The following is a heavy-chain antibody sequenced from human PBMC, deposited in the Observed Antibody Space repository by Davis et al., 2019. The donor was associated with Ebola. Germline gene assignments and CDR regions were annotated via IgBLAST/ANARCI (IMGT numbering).Heavy chain of an antibody. CDR2: INSDGSST. D-gene: IGHD4-23*01. Sequence: HTGGSLRLSCAASGFTFSSYWMHWVRQAPGKGLVWVSRINSDGSSTSYADSVKGRFTISRDNAKNTLYLQMNSLRTEDTALYYCAKDILAYGGFDYWGQGTLVTVSS. CDR1: GFTFSSYW. J-gene: IGHJ4*02. CDR3: AKDILAYGGFDY. V-gene: IGHV3-74*01.